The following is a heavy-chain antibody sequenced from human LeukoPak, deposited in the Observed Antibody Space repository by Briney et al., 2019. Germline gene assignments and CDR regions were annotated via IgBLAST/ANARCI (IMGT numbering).Heavy chain of an antibody. CDR2: ISGSGGST. J-gene: IGHJ4*02. D-gene: IGHD3-10*01. V-gene: IGHV3-23*01. Sequence: GGSLRLSCAASGFTLNYYAMAWVRQAPGKGLEWVSGISGSGGSTYYADSVKGRFTISRDNSKNTLYLQMNSLRAEDTAVYYCAKELSWDYWGQGTLVTVSS. CDR1: GFTLNYYA. CDR3: AKELSWDY.